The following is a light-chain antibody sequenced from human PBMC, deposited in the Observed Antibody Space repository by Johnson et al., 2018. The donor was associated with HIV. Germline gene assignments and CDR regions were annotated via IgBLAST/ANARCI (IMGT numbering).Light chain of an antibody. Sequence: QSVLTQPPSVSAAPGQKVTISCSGSSSNIGNNYVSWYQQLPGTAPKFFIYENDKRPSGIPDRFSGSKSGTSATLGITGLQTGDEADYYCGTWDSSLSAYVFGSGTKVPVL. V-gene: IGLV1-51*02. CDR3: GTWDSSLSAYV. CDR2: END. J-gene: IGLJ1*01. CDR1: SSNIGNNY.